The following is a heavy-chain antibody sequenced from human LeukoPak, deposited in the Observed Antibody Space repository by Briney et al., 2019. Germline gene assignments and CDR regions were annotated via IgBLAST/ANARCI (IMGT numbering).Heavy chain of an antibody. CDR2: IYSDGTT. CDR3: ARRAYSGGYSSFDY. D-gene: IGHD3-22*01. Sequence: PGGSLRLSCAASGFTVSNNFMTWVRQALGKGLEWVSIIYSDGTTYYTDSVKGRFTISRDNSKNTLYLQMNSLRAEDTAVYYCARRAYSGGYSSFDYWGQGTLVTVSS. V-gene: IGHV3-53*01. CDR1: GFTVSNNF. J-gene: IGHJ4*02.